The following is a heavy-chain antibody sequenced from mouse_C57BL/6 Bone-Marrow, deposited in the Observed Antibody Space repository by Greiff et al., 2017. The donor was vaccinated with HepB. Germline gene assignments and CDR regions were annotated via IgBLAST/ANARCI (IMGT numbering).Heavy chain of an antibody. CDR1: GYSITSGYY. Sequence: VQLQESGPGLVKPSQSLSLTCSVTGYSITSGYYWNWIRQFPGNKLEWMGYISYDGSNNYNPSLKNRISITRDTSKNQFFLKLNSVTTEDTATYYCARAPGFDYWGQGTTLTVSS. V-gene: IGHV3-6*01. CDR2: ISYDGSN. J-gene: IGHJ2*01. CDR3: ARAPGFDY.